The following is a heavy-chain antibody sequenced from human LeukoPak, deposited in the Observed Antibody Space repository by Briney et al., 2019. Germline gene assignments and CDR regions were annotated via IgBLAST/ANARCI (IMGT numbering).Heavy chain of an antibody. J-gene: IGHJ5*02. Sequence: SQTLSLTCTVSGGSISSSDYYWSWIRQPPGKGLEWIGYIYYSGSTNYNPSLKSRVTMSVDTSKNQFSLKLSSVTAADTAVYYCARASSSLGNWFDPWGQGTLVTVSS. CDR2: IYYSGST. CDR3: ARASSSLGNWFDP. CDR1: GGSISSSDYY. V-gene: IGHV4-61*08. D-gene: IGHD6-13*01.